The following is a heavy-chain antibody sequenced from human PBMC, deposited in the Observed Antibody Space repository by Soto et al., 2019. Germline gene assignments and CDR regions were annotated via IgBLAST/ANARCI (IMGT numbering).Heavy chain of an antibody. D-gene: IGHD6-13*01. CDR1: GFSLSTSGAG. CDR2: IYWADDK. Sequence: SGPTLVNPTQTLTLTCTFSGFSLSTSGAGVGWIRQPPGKALEWLALIYWADDKRYSPSLKSRLTITKDTPNNQVVLTMTNMDPVDTATYYCAHRDIAAAAHRAFDIWGQGTMVTVSS. V-gene: IGHV2-5*02. J-gene: IGHJ3*02. CDR3: AHRDIAAAAHRAFDI.